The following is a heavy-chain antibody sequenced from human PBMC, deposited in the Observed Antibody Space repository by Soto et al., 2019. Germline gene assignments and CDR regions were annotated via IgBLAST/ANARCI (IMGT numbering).Heavy chain of an antibody. CDR3: ARERVVVVTANSPGRYAFDI. J-gene: IGHJ3*02. CDR2: IYSGGST. CDR1: GFTVSSNY. V-gene: IGHV3-66*01. D-gene: IGHD2-21*02. Sequence: PGGSLRLSCAASGFTVSSNYMSWVRQAPGKGLEWVSVIYSGGSTYYADSVKGRFTISRDNSKNTLFLQMNSLRAEDTVVYYCARERVVVVTANSPGRYAFDIWGQGTMVTVSS.